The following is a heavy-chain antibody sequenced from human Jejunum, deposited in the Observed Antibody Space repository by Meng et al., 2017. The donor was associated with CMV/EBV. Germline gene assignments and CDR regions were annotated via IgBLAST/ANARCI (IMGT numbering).Heavy chain of an antibody. Sequence: QVQLVQSGAEVKKPGASVRISCKASGFTFGNDYFHWVRQAPGQGLEWMGVISASGGNTGYGQKFQGRVIMTRDTSTGTVYKDLSGLRSEDTAIYYCARDGPWAWGGSDYWGQGTLVTVSS. CDR2: ISASGGNT. V-gene: IGHV1-46*01. D-gene: IGHD3-16*01. J-gene: IGHJ4*02. CDR3: ARDGPWAWGGSDY. CDR1: GFTFGNDY.